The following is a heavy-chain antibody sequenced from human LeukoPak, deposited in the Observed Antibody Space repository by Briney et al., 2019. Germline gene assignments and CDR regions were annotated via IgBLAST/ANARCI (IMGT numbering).Heavy chain of an antibody. V-gene: IGHV4-59*08. D-gene: IGHD1-14*01. J-gene: IGHJ3*02. CDR3: ARSAGREDFAFDI. CDR1: GGPISTYY. CDR2: IYSSRST. Sequence: KPSETLSLTCTLSGGPISTYYWSWIRQSPGKGLEWIGYIYSSRSTNYNPSLKSRVTISVDTSKNQFSLKLNSVTAADTAVYYCARSAGREDFAFDIWGQGTMVTVSS.